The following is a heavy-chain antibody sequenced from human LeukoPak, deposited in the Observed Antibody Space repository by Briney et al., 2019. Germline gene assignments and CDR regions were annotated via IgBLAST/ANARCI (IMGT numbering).Heavy chain of an antibody. CDR2: ISAYNGNT. V-gene: IGHV1-18*01. D-gene: IGHD6-19*01. Sequence: GASVKVSCKASGYTLTSYGISWVRQAPGQGLEWMGWISAYNGNTNYAQKLQGRVTMTTDTSTSTAYMELRSLRSDDTAVYYCARDKWLVEGGYYYYGMDVWGQGTTVTVSS. CDR1: GYTLTSYG. CDR3: ARDKWLVEGGYYYYGMDV. J-gene: IGHJ6*02.